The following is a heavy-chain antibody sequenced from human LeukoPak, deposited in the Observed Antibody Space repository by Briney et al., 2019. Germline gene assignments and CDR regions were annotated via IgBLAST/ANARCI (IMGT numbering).Heavy chain of an antibody. J-gene: IGHJ4*02. Sequence: PSETLSLTCAVYGGSFSGYYWSWIRQPPGKGLEWIGEINHSGSTNYNPSLKSRVTISVDTSKNQFSPKLSSATAADTAVYYCARVTRFYRTFDYWGQGTLVTVSS. D-gene: IGHD1-14*01. CDR1: GGSFSGYY. CDR2: INHSGST. CDR3: ARVTRFYRTFDY. V-gene: IGHV4-34*01.